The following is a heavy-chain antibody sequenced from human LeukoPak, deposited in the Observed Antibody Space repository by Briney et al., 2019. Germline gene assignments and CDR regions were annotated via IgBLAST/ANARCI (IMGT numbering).Heavy chain of an antibody. CDR3: ARGNDYVWGNSGPDFFGY. Sequence: GGSLRLSCAASGFTFSSYDMHWVRQATGKGLEWVSGIGTTGDAYYPGSVKGRFTISRENAKNSLYLQMNSLSAGDTAVYYCARGNDYVWGNSGPDFFGYWGQGTLVTVSS. V-gene: IGHV3-13*04. CDR2: IGTTGDA. J-gene: IGHJ4*02. D-gene: IGHD3-16*01. CDR1: GFTFSSYD.